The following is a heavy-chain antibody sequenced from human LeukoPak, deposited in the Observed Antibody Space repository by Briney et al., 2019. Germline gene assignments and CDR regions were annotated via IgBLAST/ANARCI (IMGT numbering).Heavy chain of an antibody. J-gene: IGHJ6*02. Sequence: GGSLRLSCAASGFTVSSNYMSWVRQAPGKGLEWVSVIYSGGSTYYADSVKSRFTISRDNSKNTLYLQMNSLRAEDTAVYYCAGQWLVLDYYYGMDVWGQGTTVTVSS. V-gene: IGHV3-66*02. CDR2: IYSGGST. CDR1: GFTVSSNY. D-gene: IGHD6-19*01. CDR3: AGQWLVLDYYYGMDV.